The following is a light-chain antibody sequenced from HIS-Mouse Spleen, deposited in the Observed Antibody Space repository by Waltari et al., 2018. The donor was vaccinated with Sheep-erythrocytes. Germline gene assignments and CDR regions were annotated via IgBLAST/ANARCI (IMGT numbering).Light chain of an antibody. Sequence: DIQLTQSPSFLSASVGDRVTITCRASQGISSYLAWYQQKPGKAPKLLIYAASTLQSGVPSRFSGSGSGTEFTLTISSLQPEDFATYYCHQSSSLPWTFGQGTKVEIK. CDR2: AAS. CDR3: HQSSSLPWT. J-gene: IGKJ1*01. CDR1: QGISSY. V-gene: IGKV1-9*01.